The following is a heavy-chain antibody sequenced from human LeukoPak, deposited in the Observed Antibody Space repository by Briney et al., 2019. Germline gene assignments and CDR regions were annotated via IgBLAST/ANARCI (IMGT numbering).Heavy chain of an antibody. V-gene: IGHV3-48*03. J-gene: IGHJ4*02. CDR1: GFTFSSYE. CDR2: ISSSGSTI. Sequence: GGSLRLSCAASGFTFSSYEMHWVRQAAGKGLEWVSYISSSGSTIYYADSVKGRFTISRDNAKNSLYLQMNSLRAEDTAVYYCARDYGGSSPFDYWGQGTLVTVSS. CDR3: ARDYGGSSPFDY. D-gene: IGHD4-23*01.